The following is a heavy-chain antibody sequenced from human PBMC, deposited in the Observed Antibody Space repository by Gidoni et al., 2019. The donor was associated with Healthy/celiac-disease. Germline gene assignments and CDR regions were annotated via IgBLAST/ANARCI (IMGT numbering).Heavy chain of an antibody. V-gene: IGHV3-30*18. CDR3: ANAERSGASLYSYSSSGLAV. CDR1: GFTFSSYG. J-gene: IGHJ6*02. CDR2: ISYDGSNK. Sequence: QVQLVESGGGVVQPGRSLRLSCAASGFTFSSYGMHWVRQAPGKGLEWVAVISYDGSNKSYADSVKGRFTISRDNSQNTLYLQMHSLRAEATAVYYCANAERSGASLYSYSSSGLAVWGPGPPVPVSS. D-gene: IGHD1-1*01.